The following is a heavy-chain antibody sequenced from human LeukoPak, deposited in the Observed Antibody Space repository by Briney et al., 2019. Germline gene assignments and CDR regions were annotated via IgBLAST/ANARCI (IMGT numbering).Heavy chain of an antibody. Sequence: ASVKVSCKASGYTFTSYGINWVRQATGQGLEWMGWMSPNSGNTGYAQKFQGRVTMTRNTSISTAYMELSSLRSEDTAVYYCARVPGYSSGWFPRAEYFQHWGQGTLVTVSS. CDR2: MSPNSGNT. CDR3: ARVPGYSSGWFPRAEYFQH. V-gene: IGHV1-8*01. D-gene: IGHD6-19*01. CDR1: GYTFTSYG. J-gene: IGHJ1*01.